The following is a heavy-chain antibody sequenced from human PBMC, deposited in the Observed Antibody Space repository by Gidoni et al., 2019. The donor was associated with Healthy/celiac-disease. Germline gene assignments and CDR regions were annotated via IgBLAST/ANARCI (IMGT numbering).Heavy chain of an antibody. D-gene: IGHD3-3*01. V-gene: IGHV1-69*04. J-gene: IGHJ5*02. CDR2: IIPILGIA. Sequence: QVQLVQSGAGVKKPGSSVKVSCKASGGTFTIYAISWVRQAPGQGLEWMGRIIPILGIANYAQKFQGRVTITADKSTSTAYMELSSLRSEDTAVYYCAREVRSEITIYNWFDPWGQGTLVTVSS. CDR3: AREVRSEITIYNWFDP. CDR1: GGTFTIYA.